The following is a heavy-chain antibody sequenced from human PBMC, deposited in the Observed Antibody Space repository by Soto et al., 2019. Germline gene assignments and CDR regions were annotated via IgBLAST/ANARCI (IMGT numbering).Heavy chain of an antibody. CDR1: GFTFGSNA. V-gene: IGHV3-23*01. Sequence: PGGPLRLSCAASGFTFGSNAMSWVRQAPGKGLEWVSTISSSGGSTHYADSVKGRFTISRDNSKNTLYLQMNSLRAEDTAVYYCARDQLYYNDISGRPLNAFDVWGQGT. J-gene: IGHJ3*01. CDR2: ISSSGGST. D-gene: IGHD3-22*01. CDR3: ARDQLYYNDISGRPLNAFDV.